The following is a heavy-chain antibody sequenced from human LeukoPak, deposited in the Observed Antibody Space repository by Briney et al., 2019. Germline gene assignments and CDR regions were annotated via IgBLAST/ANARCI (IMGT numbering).Heavy chain of an antibody. CDR3: AREASSGSSFYI. D-gene: IGHD3-10*01. Sequence: GASVKVSCKASGDTFTNYAMHWVRQAPGQRLEWMGWINDGNGNTKYSQKFQSSVTITRDTSASTAYTELRGLRSDDTAVYYGAREASSGSSFYIWGQGTMVTVSS. CDR2: INDGNGNT. V-gene: IGHV1-3*01. CDR1: GDTFTNYA. J-gene: IGHJ3*02.